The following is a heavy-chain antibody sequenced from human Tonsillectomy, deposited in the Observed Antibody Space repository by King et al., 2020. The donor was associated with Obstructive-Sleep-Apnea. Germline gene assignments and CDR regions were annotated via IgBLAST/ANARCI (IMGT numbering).Heavy chain of an antibody. V-gene: IGHV4-59*08. D-gene: IGHD3-9*01. CDR3: ARHKSALRRNEILAGFSSYFDY. J-gene: IGHJ4*02. CDR1: GGSIINYY. Sequence: VQLQESGPGLVKPSETLSLTCTVSGGSIINYYWSWIRQSPGKGLEWIGYIYYSGSTNYNPSLKSRITISVDTSKNQFSLKLSSVTAADTAVYYCARHKSALRRNEILAGFSSYFDYWGQGTLVTVSS. CDR2: IYYSGST.